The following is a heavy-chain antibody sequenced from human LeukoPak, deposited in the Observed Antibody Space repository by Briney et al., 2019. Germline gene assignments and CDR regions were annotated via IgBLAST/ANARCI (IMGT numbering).Heavy chain of an antibody. CDR3: ARGRSSGWFGN. D-gene: IGHD6-19*01. J-gene: IGHJ4*02. Sequence: GSLRLSCAASGFTFSNAWMSWIRQPPGKGLEWIGEINHSGSTNYNPSLKSRVTISVDTSKNQFSLKLSSVTAADTAVYYCARGRSSGWFGNWGQGTLVTVSS. V-gene: IGHV4-34*01. CDR2: INHSGST. CDR1: GFTFSNAW.